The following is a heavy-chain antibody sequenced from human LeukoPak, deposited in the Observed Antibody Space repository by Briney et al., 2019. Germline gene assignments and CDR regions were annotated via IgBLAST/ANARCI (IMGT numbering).Heavy chain of an antibody. CDR1: GYTFTSYY. V-gene: IGHV1-46*01. CDR2: INPSGGST. J-gene: IGHJ4*02. Sequence: GASVTVSCKASGYTFTSYYMHWVRQAPGQGLEWMGIINPSGGSTSYAQKFQGRVTMTRDTSTSTVYMELSSLRSEDTAVYYCARDLSSGDYSNWGQGTLVTVSS. D-gene: IGHD4-17*01. CDR3: ARDLSSGDYSN.